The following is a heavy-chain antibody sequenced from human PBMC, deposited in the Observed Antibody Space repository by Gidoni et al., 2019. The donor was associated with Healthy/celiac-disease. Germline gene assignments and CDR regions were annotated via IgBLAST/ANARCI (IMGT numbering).Heavy chain of an antibody. V-gene: IGHV1-69*01. J-gene: IGHJ4*02. Sequence: HVPLVQAGAAVKKPGSSVKVSCQASGVTLSSSAIRWVRQAPGQGLEWMGGIIPIFGTANYAQKLQGRVTITADESTSTAYMELSSLRSEDTAVYYCARGGYYYGSGSYSYYFDYWGQGTLVTVSS. CDR3: ARGGYYYGSGSYSYYFDY. CDR1: GVTLSSSA. D-gene: IGHD3-10*01. CDR2: IIPIFGTA.